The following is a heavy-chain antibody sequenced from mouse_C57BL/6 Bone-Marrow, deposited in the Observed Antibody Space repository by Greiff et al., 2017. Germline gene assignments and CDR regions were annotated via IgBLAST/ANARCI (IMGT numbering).Heavy chain of an antibody. Sequence: QVQLQQPGAELVKPGASVKLSCKASGYTFTSYWMHWVKQRPGRGLEWIGRIDSNSGGTKYNEKFKSKATLTVDKPSSTAYMQLSSLTSEDSAVYYCARGGIYYYGSRGSMDYWGQGTSVTVSS. V-gene: IGHV1-72*01. CDR2: IDSNSGGT. J-gene: IGHJ4*01. CDR1: GYTFTSYW. D-gene: IGHD1-1*01. CDR3: ARGGIYYYGSRGSMDY.